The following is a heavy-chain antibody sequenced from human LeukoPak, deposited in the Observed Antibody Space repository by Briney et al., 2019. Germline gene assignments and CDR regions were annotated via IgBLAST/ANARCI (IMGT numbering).Heavy chain of an antibody. Sequence: ASVKVSCKASGYTFISYDINWVRQATGQGLEWMGWMNPNSGNTGYAQKFQGRVTMTRNTSISTAYMELSSLRSEDTAVYYCARYYGDYRGSFDYWGQGTLVTVSS. D-gene: IGHD4-17*01. J-gene: IGHJ4*02. CDR3: ARYYGDYRGSFDY. CDR2: MNPNSGNT. V-gene: IGHV1-8*01. CDR1: GYTFISYD.